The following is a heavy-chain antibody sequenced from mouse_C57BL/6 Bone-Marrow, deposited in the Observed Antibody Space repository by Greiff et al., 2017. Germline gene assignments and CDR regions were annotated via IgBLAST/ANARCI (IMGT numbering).Heavy chain of an antibody. D-gene: IGHD1-1*01. Sequence: QVHVKQSGPGLVQPSQSLSITCTVSGFSLTSYGVHWVRQSPGKGLEWLGVIWSGGSTDYNAAFISRLSISKDNSKSQVFFKMNSLQADDTAIYYCARNSPTVVEYYAMDYWGQGTSVTVSS. CDR3: ARNSPTVVEYYAMDY. V-gene: IGHV2-2*01. J-gene: IGHJ4*01. CDR2: IWSGGST. CDR1: GFSLTSYG.